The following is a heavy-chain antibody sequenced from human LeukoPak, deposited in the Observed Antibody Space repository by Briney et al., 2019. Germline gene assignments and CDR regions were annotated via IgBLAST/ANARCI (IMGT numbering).Heavy chain of an antibody. D-gene: IGHD3-10*01. V-gene: IGHV1-8*01. J-gene: IGHJ5*02. Sequence: ASVKVSCKASGYTFTSYDINWVRQATGQGLEWMGRMNPNSGNTGYAQKFQGRVTMTRNTSISTAYMELSSLRSEDTAVYYCARGSSTIYYGSGSYPADPWGQGTLVTVSS. CDR2: MNPNSGNT. CDR3: ARGSSTIYYGSGSYPADP. CDR1: GYTFTSYD.